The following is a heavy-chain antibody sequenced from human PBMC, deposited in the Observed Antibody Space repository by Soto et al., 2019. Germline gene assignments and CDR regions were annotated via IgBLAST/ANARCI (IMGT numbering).Heavy chain of an antibody. V-gene: IGHV1-69*12. CDR1: GGTFSSYA. J-gene: IGHJ4*02. CDR2: IVPIVDTS. D-gene: IGHD5-12*01. Sequence: QFQWVQSGAEVSQPAPSVKVSCKTSGGTFSSYAISWVRQAPGQGLEWMGGIVPIVDTSTYAQKFQGRFKITADESTSTVYMELSSLRSDDTAVYYCVRVVAIPGYPDNWGQGTLVTVSS. CDR3: VRVVAIPGYPDN.